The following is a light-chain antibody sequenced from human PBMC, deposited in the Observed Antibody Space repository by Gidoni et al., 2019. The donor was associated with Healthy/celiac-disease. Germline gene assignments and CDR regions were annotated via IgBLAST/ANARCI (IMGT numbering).Light chain of an antibody. CDR2: AAS. Sequence: IQMTPSPSSLSASVGDRVTITCRASQSISSYLNWYQQKPGKAPKLLIYAASSLQSGVPSRFSGSGSGTDFTLTISSLQPEDFATYYCQQSYSNPHTFGQGTKLEIK. V-gene: IGKV1-39*01. CDR1: QSISSY. J-gene: IGKJ2*01. CDR3: QQSYSNPHT.